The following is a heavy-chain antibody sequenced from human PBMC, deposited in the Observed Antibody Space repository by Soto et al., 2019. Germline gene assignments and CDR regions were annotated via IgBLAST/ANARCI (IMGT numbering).Heavy chain of an antibody. V-gene: IGHV1-69*01. CDR2: IIPFFGTS. J-gene: IGHJ6*02. Sequence: QVQLVQSGSEVKKPGSSVKVSCEASGGTFSSYPINCVRQAPGQGLEWMGGIIPFFGTSNYAQKFQGRVTITADDSTSTAYMELRSLRSADTAVYYCARVGHITNYGMAVWGQGTTVTVSS. CDR3: ARVGHITNYGMAV. CDR1: GGTFSSYP. D-gene: IGHD1-26*01.